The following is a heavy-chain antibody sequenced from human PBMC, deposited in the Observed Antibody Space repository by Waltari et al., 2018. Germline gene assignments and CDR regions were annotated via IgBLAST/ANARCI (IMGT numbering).Heavy chain of an antibody. V-gene: IGHV4-39*01. J-gene: IGHJ5*02. Sequence: QLQLQESGPGLVKPSETLSLTCTVSGGSISSSSYYWGWIRQPPGKGLEWIGSIYYNGSTHYNPSLKSRVTISVDTSKNQFSLKLSSVTAADTAVYYCARHGGRCSSTSCYVWIPNWFDPWGQGTLVTVSS. D-gene: IGHD2-2*01. CDR2: IYYNGST. CDR3: ARHGGRCSSTSCYVWIPNWFDP. CDR1: GGSISSSSYY.